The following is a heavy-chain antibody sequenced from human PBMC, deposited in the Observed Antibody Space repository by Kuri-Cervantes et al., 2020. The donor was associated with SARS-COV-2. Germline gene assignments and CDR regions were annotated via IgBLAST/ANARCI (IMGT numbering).Heavy chain of an antibody. J-gene: IGHJ3*02. CDR1: GFSFSMYW. V-gene: IGHV3-7*01. D-gene: IGHD6-19*01. CDR3: AREQWLELDAFDI. CDR2: IKKDGSEK. Sequence: GGSLRLSCAASGFSFSMYWMSWVRQAPGKGLEWVANIKKDGSEKYYVDSVKGRFTISRDNAKNSLYLQMNSLRAEDTAVCYCAREQWLELDAFDIWGQGTMVTVSS.